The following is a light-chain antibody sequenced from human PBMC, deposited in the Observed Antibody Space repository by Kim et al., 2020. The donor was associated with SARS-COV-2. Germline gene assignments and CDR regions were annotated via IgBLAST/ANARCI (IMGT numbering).Light chain of an antibody. V-gene: IGLV2-8*01. CDR1: SSDVGGFDF. J-gene: IGLJ1*01. Sequence: QCALTQPPSASGSPGQSVTISCTGTSSDVGGFDFISWYQQHPGKAPKFMIYEVNKRPSGVHDRFSGSKSGNTASLTVSGLQAEDEADYYCSSYTGSNNYVFGSGTKVTVL. CDR2: EVN. CDR3: SSYTGSNNYV.